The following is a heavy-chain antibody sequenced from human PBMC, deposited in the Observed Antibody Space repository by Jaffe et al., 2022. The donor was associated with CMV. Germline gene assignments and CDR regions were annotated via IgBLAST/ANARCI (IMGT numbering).Heavy chain of an antibody. CDR1: GGSISSSSYY. V-gene: IGHV4-39*01. D-gene: IGHD3-10*01. CDR3: ARLAVLLWFGDKTRPDYYYGMDV. Sequence: QLQLQESGPGLVKPSETLSLTCTVSGGSISSSSYYWGWIRQPPGKGLEWIGSIYYSGSTYYNPSLKSRVTISVDTSKNQFSLKLSSVTAADTAVYYCARLAVLLWFGDKTRPDYYYGMDVWGQGTTVTVSS. CDR2: IYYSGST. J-gene: IGHJ6*02.